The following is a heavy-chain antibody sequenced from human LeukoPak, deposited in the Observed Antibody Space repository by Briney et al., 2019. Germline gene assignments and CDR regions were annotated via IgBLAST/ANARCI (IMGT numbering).Heavy chain of an antibody. Sequence: PGGSLRLSCAASGFTFSSYWMSWVRQAPGKGLEWVANIKQDGSEKYYVDSVKGRFTISRDNAKSSLYLQMNSLRAEDTAVYYCARDKSIAAAGTLDYWGQGTLVTVSS. CDR1: GFTFSSYW. D-gene: IGHD6-13*01. V-gene: IGHV3-7*01. CDR2: IKQDGSEK. J-gene: IGHJ4*02. CDR3: ARDKSIAAAGTLDY.